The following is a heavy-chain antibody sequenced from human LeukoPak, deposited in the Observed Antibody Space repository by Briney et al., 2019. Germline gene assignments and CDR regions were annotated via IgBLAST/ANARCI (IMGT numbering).Heavy chain of an antibody. V-gene: IGHV4-4*02. D-gene: IGHD3-9*01. CDR3: ARGDATGYPDY. CDR1: GGSISSSNW. J-gene: IGHJ4*02. Sequence: PSETLSLTCAVSGGSISSSNWWSWVRQSPGKGLEWIGEIYQSGRTNYKPSLKSRVTISVDKSKNQLSLKLISVTAADTAVYYCARGDATGYPDYWGQGTLVTIFS. CDR2: IYQSGRT.